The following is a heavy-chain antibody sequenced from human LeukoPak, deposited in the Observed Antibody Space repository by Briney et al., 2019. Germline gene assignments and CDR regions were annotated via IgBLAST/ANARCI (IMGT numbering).Heavy chain of an antibody. CDR1: GFTFSIFA. D-gene: IGHD6-13*01. CDR2: ISGSGGST. CDR3: ARGPPGYSSSWYYYYYMDV. Sequence: GGSLRLSCAASGFTFSIFAMSWVRQAPGKGLEWVSTISGSGGSTYYADSVKGRFTISRDNSKNTLYLQMNSLRGEDTAVYYCARGPPGYSSSWYYYYYMDVWGKGTTVTISS. V-gene: IGHV3-23*01. J-gene: IGHJ6*03.